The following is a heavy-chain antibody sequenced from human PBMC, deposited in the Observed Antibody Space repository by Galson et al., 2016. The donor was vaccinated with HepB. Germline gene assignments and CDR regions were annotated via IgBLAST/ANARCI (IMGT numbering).Heavy chain of an antibody. D-gene: IGHD5-12*01. Sequence: SETLSLTCTFSSDSITGHYCSWIRQSPGKGLEWIGYIYYSGSTNYNPSLKSRVTMLVDTSKNQFSMMLTSVTAADTAVYFCARMEKWPTAHADVWGQGTLVTVSS. CDR1: SDSITGHY. V-gene: IGHV4-59*11. J-gene: IGHJ4*02. CDR2: IYYSGST. CDR3: ARMEKWPTAHADV.